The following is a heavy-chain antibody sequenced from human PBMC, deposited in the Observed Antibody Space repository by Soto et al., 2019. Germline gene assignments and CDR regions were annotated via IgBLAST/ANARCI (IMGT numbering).Heavy chain of an antibody. V-gene: IGHV1-24*01. CDR1: GHSLPELF. Sequence: GASVKVSCKVSGHSLPELFIHWVRQSPGEGLEWMGGIDHEHGHKNYADSVNGRFTISRDNAKNTLYLKMISLRAEDTAVYYCAKWEGTGLNPIFDYWGQGTLVTVSS. CDR3: AKWEGTGLNPIFDY. D-gene: IGHD1-26*01. J-gene: IGHJ4*02. CDR2: IDHEHGHK.